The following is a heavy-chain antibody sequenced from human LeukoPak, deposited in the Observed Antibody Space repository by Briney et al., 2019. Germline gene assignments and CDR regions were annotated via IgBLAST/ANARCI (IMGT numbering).Heavy chain of an antibody. CDR1: GFTFTSYG. J-gene: IGHJ4*02. CDR3: ARACNKNCAGGFGS. Sequence: GASVKVSCKASGFTFTSYGFSWVRQAPGQGLEWMAWISAYSGNTKIAQRFQGRLTMSTDTSTTTAYMELRNLRSDDTAVYYCARACNKNCAGGFGSWGQGTLVTVSS. V-gene: IGHV1-18*04. D-gene: IGHD2/OR15-2a*01. CDR2: ISAYSGNT.